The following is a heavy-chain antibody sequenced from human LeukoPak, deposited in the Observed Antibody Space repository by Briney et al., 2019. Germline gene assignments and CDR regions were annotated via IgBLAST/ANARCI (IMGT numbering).Heavy chain of an antibody. CDR1: GFTFSSYA. J-gene: IGHJ4*02. CDR3: ARGPTRGNSFDY. V-gene: IGHV3-30-3*01. D-gene: IGHD4-23*01. CDR2: ISYDGSNK. Sequence: PGGSLRLSCAASGFTFSSYAVHWVRQAPGKGLEWVAVISYDGSNKYYADSVKGRFTISRDNSKNTLYLQMNSLRAEDTAVYYCARGPTRGNSFDYWGQGTLVTVSS.